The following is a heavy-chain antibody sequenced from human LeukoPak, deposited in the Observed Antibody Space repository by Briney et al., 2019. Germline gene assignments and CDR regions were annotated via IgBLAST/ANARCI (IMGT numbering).Heavy chain of an antibody. CDR2: ISGSGGST. D-gene: IGHD1-7*01. V-gene: IGHV3-23*01. CDR1: GFAFSSYA. CDR3: AKDISITGTTNP. Sequence: GGSLRLSCAASGFAFSSYAMSWVRQAPGKGLEWVSAISGSGGSTYYADSVKGRFTISRDNSKNTLYLQMNSLRAEDTAVYYCAKDISITGTTNPWGQGTLVTVSS. J-gene: IGHJ5*02.